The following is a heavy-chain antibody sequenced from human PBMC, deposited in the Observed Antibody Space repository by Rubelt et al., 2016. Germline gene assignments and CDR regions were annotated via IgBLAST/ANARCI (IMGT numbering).Heavy chain of an antibody. CDR2: ISYDGSNK. J-gene: IGHJ4*02. D-gene: IGHD3-22*01. CDR1: TFSSYA. CDR3: ARDTSDLNYYDSSGPLDY. Sequence: TFSSYAMHWVRQAPGKGLEWVAVISYDGSNKYYADSVKGRFTISRDNSKNTLYLQMNSLRAEDTAVYYCARDTSDLNYYDSSGPLDYWGQGTLVTVSS. V-gene: IGHV3-30*04.